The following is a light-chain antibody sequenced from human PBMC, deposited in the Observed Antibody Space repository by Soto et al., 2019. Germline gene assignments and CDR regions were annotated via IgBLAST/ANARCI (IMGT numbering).Light chain of an antibody. CDR1: QSVRSN. CDR2: GAS. CDR3: QQCDSWPRT. V-gene: IGKV3D-15*01. J-gene: IGKJ1*01. Sequence: EIVMTQSPATLSVSPGERATLSCRASQSVRSNLAWYQQKHGQAPRXLIYGASTRATGVPVRFSGSGSGTEGTITISSLQSEDCAVYYCQQCDSWPRTFGQGTKVDI.